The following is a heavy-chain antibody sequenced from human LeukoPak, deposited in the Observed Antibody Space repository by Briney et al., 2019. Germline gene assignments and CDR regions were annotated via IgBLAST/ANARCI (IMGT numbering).Heavy chain of an antibody. D-gene: IGHD1-26*01. CDR3: ARISRVGATGHYYYYMDV. J-gene: IGHJ6*03. Sequence: RASVKVSCKASGYTFTGYDMHWVRQAPGQGLEWMGWINPNSGGTNYAQKFQGRVTITRDTSISTAYMELSSLRSDATAVYYCARISRVGATGHYYYYMDVWGKGTTVTVSS. V-gene: IGHV1-2*02. CDR1: GYTFTGYD. CDR2: INPNSGGT.